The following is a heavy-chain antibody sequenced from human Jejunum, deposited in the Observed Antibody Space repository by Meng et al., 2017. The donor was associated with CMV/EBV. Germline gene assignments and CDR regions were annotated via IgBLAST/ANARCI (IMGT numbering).Heavy chain of an antibody. D-gene: IGHD3-22*01. J-gene: IGHJ2*01. CDR3: AKGGGYDSRGYANWYFDL. Sequence: QARPVQAEVEVKKPGPHWTVTFKASGYSFSNNYITWVRQAPGLGLEWMGGISPYNGNTDHAQNFQGRVTMTTDTSTSTAYMELRSLRSDDTAVYYCAKGGGYDSRGYANWYFDLWGRGTLVTVSS. CDR2: ISPYNGNT. V-gene: IGHV1-18*01. CDR1: GYSFSNNY.